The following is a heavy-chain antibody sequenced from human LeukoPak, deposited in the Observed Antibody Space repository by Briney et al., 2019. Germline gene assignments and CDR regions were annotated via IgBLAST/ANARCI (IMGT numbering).Heavy chain of an antibody. CDR2: VKKDGSVK. V-gene: IGHV3-7*01. J-gene: IGHJ6*02. Sequence: GGSLRLSCVASGFSFSDSWMSWVRQAPGKGLEWVADVKKDGSVKEYVDSVKGRFTISRDNAKNSLYLQMDSLRAEDTAVYYCATYTHWVAGDVWGQGTTVSVSS. D-gene: IGHD7-27*01. CDR1: GFSFSDSW. CDR3: ATYTHWVAGDV.